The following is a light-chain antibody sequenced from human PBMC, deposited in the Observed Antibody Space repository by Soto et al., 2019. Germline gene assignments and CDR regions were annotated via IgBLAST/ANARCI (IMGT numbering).Light chain of an antibody. Sequence: EIVMTQSPATLSVSPGERATLSCRASQSVSNNLAWYQQKPGQAPRLLIYGASTRATGIPARFSGSGSGTEFTLTISSLQSDDFAVYSWQHDNNWPPWTFGQGTKVEIK. CDR2: GAS. J-gene: IGKJ1*01. CDR1: QSVSNN. CDR3: QHDNNWPPWT. V-gene: IGKV3-15*01.